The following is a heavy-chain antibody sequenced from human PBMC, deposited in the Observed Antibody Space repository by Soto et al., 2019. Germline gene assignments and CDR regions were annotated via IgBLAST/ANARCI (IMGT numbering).Heavy chain of an antibody. Sequence: GGSLRLSCAASGFTFSSYGMHWVRQAPGKGLEWVAVIWYDGSNKYYADSVKGRFTISRDNSKNTLYLQMNSLRAEDTAVYYCAVVAGTVIDGDFDYWGQGTLVTVSS. CDR1: GFTFSSYG. CDR2: IWYDGSNK. V-gene: IGHV3-33*01. CDR3: AVVAGTVIDGDFDY. D-gene: IGHD6-19*01. J-gene: IGHJ4*02.